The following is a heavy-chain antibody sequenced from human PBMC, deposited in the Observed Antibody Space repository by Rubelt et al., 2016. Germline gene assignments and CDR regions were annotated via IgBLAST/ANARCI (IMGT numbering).Heavy chain of an antibody. J-gene: IGHJ3*02. CDR1: GFTFSSYA. CDR2: ISGSGGST. Sequence: EVQLLESGGGLVQPGGSLRLSCAASGFTFSSYAMSWVRQAPVKGLEWVSAISGSGGSTYYADSVKGRFTSSRDKSKNTLYLQMSSVRAEDTAVYYCAREPYGSGSYRAFDIWGQGTMVTVSS. V-gene: IGHV3-23*01. D-gene: IGHD3-10*01. CDR3: AREPYGSGSYRAFDI.